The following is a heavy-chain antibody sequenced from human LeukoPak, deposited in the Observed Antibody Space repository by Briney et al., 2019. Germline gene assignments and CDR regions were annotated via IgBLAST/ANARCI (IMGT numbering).Heavy chain of an antibody. D-gene: IGHD6-6*01. J-gene: IGHJ4*02. CDR3: AREATSSIAARLYYFDY. CDR1: GYTFTGYY. V-gene: IGHV1-2*02. Sequence: ASVKVSCKASGYTFTGYYMHWVRQAPRQGLEWMGWINPNSGGTNYAQKFQGRVTMTRDTSISTAYMELSRLRSDDTAVYYCAREATSSIAARLYYFDYWGQGTLVTVSS. CDR2: INPNSGGT.